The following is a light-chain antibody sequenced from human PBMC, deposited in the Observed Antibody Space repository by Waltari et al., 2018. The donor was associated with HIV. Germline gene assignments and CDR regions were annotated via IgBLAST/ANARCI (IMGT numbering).Light chain of an antibody. CDR3: CSYAGSESSEV. V-gene: IGLV2-23*02. CDR2: DVT. J-gene: IGLJ2*01. CDR1: SSNIGANNY. Sequence: QSALTQPASVSGSPGQSITISCTGTSSNIGANNYVSWYQQHPGKAPKRIIYDVTKRPSGVSNRCSGSKSGNTASLTISGLQAEDEADYHCCSYAGSESSEVFGGGTKLTVL.